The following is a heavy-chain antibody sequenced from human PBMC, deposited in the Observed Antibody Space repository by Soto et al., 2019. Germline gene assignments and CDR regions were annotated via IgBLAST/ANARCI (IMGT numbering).Heavy chain of an antibody. Sequence: GGSLRLSCAASGFTFSSYGMHWVRQAPGKGLEWVAVISYDGSNKYYADSVKGRFTISRDNAKNSLYLQMNSLRAEDTAVYYCARAPGVVVPAAILGSSWFDPWGQGTLVTVSS. CDR2: ISYDGSNK. V-gene: IGHV3-30*03. CDR1: GFTFSSYG. J-gene: IGHJ5*02. D-gene: IGHD2-2*02. CDR3: ARAPGVVVPAAILGSSWFDP.